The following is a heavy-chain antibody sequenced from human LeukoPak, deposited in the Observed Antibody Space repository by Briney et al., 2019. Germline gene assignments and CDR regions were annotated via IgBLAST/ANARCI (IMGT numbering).Heavy chain of an antibody. CDR2: INPNSSGT. CDR1: GYTFTGYY. CDR3: ARDEGYCSSTNCYDDFDY. D-gene: IGHD2-2*01. Sequence: ASVKVSCKASGYTFTGYYMHWVRQAPGQGLEWMGRINPNSSGTNYAQKFQGRVTMTRDTSISTAYMELSRLRSDDTAVYYCARDEGYCSSTNCYDDFDYWGQGTLVTVSS. V-gene: IGHV1-2*06. J-gene: IGHJ4*02.